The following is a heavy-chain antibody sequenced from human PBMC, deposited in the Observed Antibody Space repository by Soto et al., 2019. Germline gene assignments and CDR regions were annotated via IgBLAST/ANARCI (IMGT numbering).Heavy chain of an antibody. CDR2: ISGSGADT. J-gene: IGHJ4*02. D-gene: IGHD2-15*01. Sequence: PGGSLRLSCAPSGFIFSNYAMRWVRQARGKGLEWFSAISGSGADTYYTESVKGRFTISRDNFKNTLYLQMNSLRAEDTAVYYCAKDTGRSGGSGFGYWRQGTRFTVSS. V-gene: IGHV3-23*01. CDR1: GFIFSNYA. CDR3: AKDTGRSGGSGFGY.